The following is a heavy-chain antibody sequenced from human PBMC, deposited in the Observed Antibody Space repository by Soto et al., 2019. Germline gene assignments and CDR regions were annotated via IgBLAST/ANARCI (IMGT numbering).Heavy chain of an antibody. V-gene: IGHV1-18*04. CDR2: IKPDNGDT. Sequence: QLQLVQSGAEVERPGASVRVSCKAYGYPFSKYGISWIRQAPGQGLEWMGWIKPDNGDTNYAQKFQGRVTMTTDTSSNTAYMELRSPRSDETAVYYCATSYDSGFDPWGQGTLVSVSS. J-gene: IGHJ5*02. CDR3: ATSYDSGFDP. D-gene: IGHD5-12*01. CDR1: GYPFSKYG.